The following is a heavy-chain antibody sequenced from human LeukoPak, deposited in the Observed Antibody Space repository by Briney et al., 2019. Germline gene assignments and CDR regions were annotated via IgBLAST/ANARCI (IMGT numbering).Heavy chain of an antibody. V-gene: IGHV3-7*01. CDR3: ARDPLYGDHWYFDY. Sequence: RGSLRLSCAASGFTFSSYWMSWVRQAPGKGLEWVANIKQDGSEKYYVDSVKGRFTISRDNAKNSLYLQMNSLRAEDTAVYYCARDPLYGDHWYFDYWGQGTLVTVSS. CDR2: IKQDGSEK. J-gene: IGHJ4*02. CDR1: GFTFSSYW. D-gene: IGHD4-17*01.